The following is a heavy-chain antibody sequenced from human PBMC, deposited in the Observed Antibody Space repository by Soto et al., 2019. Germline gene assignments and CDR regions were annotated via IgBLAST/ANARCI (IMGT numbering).Heavy chain of an antibody. CDR1: GFTFSTYA. V-gene: IGHV3-23*01. CDR3: AKPGYCTGTTCPFES. J-gene: IGHJ4*02. D-gene: IGHD2-2*03. Sequence: EVQLLESGGGLVQPGGSLRLSCVASGFTFSTYAMTWVRQAPGKGLEWVSVISNSGGSTFYADSVKGRFTISRDNSRNTLYLQMINLRAEDTALYYCAKPGYCTGTTCPFESWGPGTLVTVSS. CDR2: ISNSGGST.